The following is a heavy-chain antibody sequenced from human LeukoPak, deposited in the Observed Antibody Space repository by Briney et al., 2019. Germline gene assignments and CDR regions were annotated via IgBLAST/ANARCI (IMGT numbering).Heavy chain of an antibody. D-gene: IGHD2-15*01. V-gene: IGHV1-58*02. CDR1: GFTFSSSA. CDR2: IVVGSDHT. CDR3: AAVLGAFDI. J-gene: IGHJ3*02. Sequence: SVKVSCKASGFTFSSSAMQWARRARGQRLEWIGWIVVGSDHTSYAQKLQERVTITRDMSTSTAYMELSSLRSEDTAVYYCAAVLGAFDIWAQGTMVTVSS.